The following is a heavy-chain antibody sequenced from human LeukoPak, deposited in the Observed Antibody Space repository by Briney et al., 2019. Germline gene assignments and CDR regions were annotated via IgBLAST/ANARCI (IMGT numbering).Heavy chain of an antibody. J-gene: IGHJ4*02. CDR1: GFTVTTYA. D-gene: IGHD5-24*01. Sequence: GGSLRLSCTASGFTVTTYAMSWVRQAPGKGLKWVSGISGSGSSTYYADSVKGRFTISRGTSKNTLYLEMNSLRADDTAVYYCAKCGMSTIGELDYWGQGTLVTVSS. V-gene: IGHV3-23*01. CDR2: ISGSGSST. CDR3: AKCGMSTIGELDY.